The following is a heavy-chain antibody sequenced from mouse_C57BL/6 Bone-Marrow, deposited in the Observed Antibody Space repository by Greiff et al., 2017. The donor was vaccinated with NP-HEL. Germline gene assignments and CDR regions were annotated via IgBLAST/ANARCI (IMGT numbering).Heavy chain of an antibody. V-gene: IGHV14-4*01. D-gene: IGHD2-10*02. CDR2: IDPENGDT. J-gene: IGHJ2*01. CDR3: TTGGYGNDDY. CDR1: GFNITDDY. Sequence: EVQLQQSGAELVRPGASVKLSCTASGFNITDDYMHWVQQRPEQGLEWIGWIDPENGDTEYASKFHGQATITADTSSNTAYPQRRSLTSEDTAVYYCTTGGYGNDDYGGRGTTLTVSA.